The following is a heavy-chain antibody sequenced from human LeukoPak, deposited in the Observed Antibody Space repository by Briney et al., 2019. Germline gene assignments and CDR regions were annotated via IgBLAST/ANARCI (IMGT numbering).Heavy chain of an antibody. J-gene: IGHJ4*02. CDR2: IYYSGST. Sequence: SETLSLTCTVSAGSVSNGNYYWSWIRQPPGKGLEWIGYIYYSGSTNYNPSLKSRVTISVDTSKNQFSLKLSSVTAADTAVYYCARDEGFSYWGQGTLVTVSS. CDR3: ARDEGFSY. V-gene: IGHV4-61*01. D-gene: IGHD3-10*01. CDR1: AGSVSNGNYY.